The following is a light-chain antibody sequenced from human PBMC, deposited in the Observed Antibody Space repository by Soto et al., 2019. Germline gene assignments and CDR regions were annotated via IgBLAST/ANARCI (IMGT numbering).Light chain of an antibody. CDR3: MQGTHWPPT. CDR2: KVS. J-gene: IGKJ1*01. V-gene: IGKV2-30*01. CDR1: QSLVYSDGNTY. Sequence: DVVMTQSPLSLPVTLGQPASISCRSSQSLVYSDGNTYLIWFQQRPGRSPRRLIYKVSNRDSGVPDRFSGXXXXXXXXXXXSRVEAXDIGVYYCMQGTHWPPTFGQGTKV.